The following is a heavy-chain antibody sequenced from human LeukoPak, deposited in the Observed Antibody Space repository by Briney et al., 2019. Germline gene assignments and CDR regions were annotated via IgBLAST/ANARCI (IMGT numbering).Heavy chain of an antibody. V-gene: IGHV4-4*07. D-gene: IGHD3-22*01. J-gene: IGHJ6*02. CDR2: IYSTGST. CDR3: ARSLEDSSGYNYYYYGMDV. CDR1: GGSINFYY. Sequence: SETLSLTCTVSGGSINFYYWSWIRQPAGKGLEWIGRIYSTGSTNYSPSLKSRVTMSVDKSKNQFSLNLSPVTAADTAVYYCARSLEDSSGYNYYYYGMDVWGQGTTVTVSS.